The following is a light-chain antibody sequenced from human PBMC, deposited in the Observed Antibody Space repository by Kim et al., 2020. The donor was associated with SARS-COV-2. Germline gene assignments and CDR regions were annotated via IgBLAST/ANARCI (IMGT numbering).Light chain of an antibody. Sequence: DIQMTQSPSSLSASVGDRVTITCRASQRISRYLNWYQQKSGKSPNLLIYGASNLQSGVPSRFSGSGSGTDFTLTISSLQPEDFGTYYCKYCYSSLLTFGGGTKVDIK. V-gene: IGKV1-39*01. CDR1: QRISRY. CDR3: KYCYSSLLT. J-gene: IGKJ4*01. CDR2: GAS.